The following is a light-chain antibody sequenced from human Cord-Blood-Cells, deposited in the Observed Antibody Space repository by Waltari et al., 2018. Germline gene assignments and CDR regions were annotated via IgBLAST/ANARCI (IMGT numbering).Light chain of an antibody. V-gene: IGKV1-39*01. CDR1: QSISSY. CDR2: AAS. CDR3: QQSYSTPFT. J-gene: IGKJ3*01. Sequence: DIQMTQSPSSLSASVGDRVTITCRASQSISSYLNWYQQKPGKAPKLLIYAASSLQSGVPSRLSCSGSGTDCTLTIGRLQPEEIATYYCQQSYSTPFTFGPGTKVDIK.